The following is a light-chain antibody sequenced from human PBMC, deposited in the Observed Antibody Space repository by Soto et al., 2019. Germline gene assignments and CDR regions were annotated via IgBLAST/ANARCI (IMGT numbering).Light chain of an antibody. Sequence: QSVLTQPASVSGSPGQSITISCTGTSSDVGSYNLVSWYQHHPGKAPKLMIYEGSKRPSGVSNRFSGPKSGNTASLTISGLQAGDEAVYYCCSYEGRSTYVSGTGTKVTVL. J-gene: IGLJ1*01. CDR3: CSYEGRSTYV. V-gene: IGLV2-23*01. CDR2: EGS. CDR1: SSDVGSYNL.